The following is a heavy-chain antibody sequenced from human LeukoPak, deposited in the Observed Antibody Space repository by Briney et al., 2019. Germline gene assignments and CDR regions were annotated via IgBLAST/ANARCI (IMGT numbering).Heavy chain of an antibody. D-gene: IGHD3-10*01. J-gene: IGHJ5*02. CDR1: GYTFTSYD. V-gene: IGHV1-8*03. CDR2: MNPNSGNT. Sequence: GASVKVSCKASGYTFTSYDINWVRQATGQGLEWMGWMNPNSGNTGYAQEFQGRVTITRNTSISTAYMELSSLRSEDTAVYYCARGRITMVRGVIIYWFDPWGQGTLVTVSS. CDR3: ARGRITMVRGVIIYWFDP.